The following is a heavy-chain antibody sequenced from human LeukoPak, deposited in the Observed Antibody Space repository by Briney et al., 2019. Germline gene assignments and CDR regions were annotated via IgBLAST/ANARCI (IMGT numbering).Heavy chain of an antibody. D-gene: IGHD6-13*01. CDR2: IYHSGST. CDR3: ARVHSSSWYKGGLSNWFDP. CDR1: GGSISSSSYY. Sequence: KPSETLSLTCTVSGGSISSSSYYWGWIRQPPGKGLEWIGEIYHSGSTNYNPSLKSRVTISVDKSKNQFSLKLSSVTAADTAVYYCARVHSSSWYKGGLSNWFDPWGQGTLVTVSS. V-gene: IGHV4-39*07. J-gene: IGHJ5*02.